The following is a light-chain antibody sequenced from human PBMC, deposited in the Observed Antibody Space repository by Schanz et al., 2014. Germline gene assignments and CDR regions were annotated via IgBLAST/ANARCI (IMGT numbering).Light chain of an antibody. Sequence: QSALTQPRSVSGSPGQSVTISCTGTNSDVGGYNYVSWYQQHPGKAPQLMIHDVTKRPSGVPDRFSGSKSGNTASLTVSGLQAEDEADHYCSSFGGSNNPPWVFGGGTKLTVL. CDR2: DVT. CDR3: SSFGGSNNPPWV. V-gene: IGLV2-11*01. CDR1: NSDVGGYNY. J-gene: IGLJ3*02.